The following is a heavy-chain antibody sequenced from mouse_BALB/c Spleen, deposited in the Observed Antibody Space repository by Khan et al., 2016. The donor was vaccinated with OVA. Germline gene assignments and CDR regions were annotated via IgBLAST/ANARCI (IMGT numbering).Heavy chain of an antibody. V-gene: IGHV1-53*01. CDR3: RRGGYGGFAY. D-gene: IGHD3-1*01. Sequence: QVQLQQPGTELVKPGASVRLSCKASGYTFTSYQMYWVKQRPGQGLEWIGEITPSNGGTNFNEKFKSKATLTVDESSSTAFMQLSSLTSEDSAVYYCRRGGYGGFAYWGQGTLVTVSA. J-gene: IGHJ3*01. CDR1: GYTFTSYQ. CDR2: ITPSNGGT.